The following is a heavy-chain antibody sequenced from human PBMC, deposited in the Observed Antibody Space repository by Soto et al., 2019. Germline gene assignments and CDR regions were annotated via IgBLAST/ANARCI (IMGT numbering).Heavy chain of an antibody. CDR2: VSAYNGER. Sequence: QVRLVQSGAEVKKPGASVKVSCKASGYTFTNYGINWVRQAPGQGLEWLGWVSAYNGERRYAQRVQARVIMTTDTSTTTAYMEVRSLRSDDTAVYYCSRGTSIPASGDYWGQGTLVTVSS. CDR1: GYTFTNYG. V-gene: IGHV1-18*01. J-gene: IGHJ4*01. D-gene: IGHD6-6*01. CDR3: SRGTSIPASGDY.